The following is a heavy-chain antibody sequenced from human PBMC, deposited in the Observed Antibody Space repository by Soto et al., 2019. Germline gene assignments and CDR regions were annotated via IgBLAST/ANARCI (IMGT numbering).Heavy chain of an antibody. Sequence: QVQLQQWGAGLLKPSQTLALTCAVYGGSFSGYYWTWIRQPPGKGLEWIGEINHSGGTNYNPSLKSPVTISVDTSKNEFSLTLRSVTAADTAVYYCARPAWSGTRDYFDSWGQGTLVTVSS. V-gene: IGHV4-34*01. CDR3: ARPAWSGTRDYFDS. D-gene: IGHD3-3*01. J-gene: IGHJ4*02. CDR1: GGSFSGYY. CDR2: INHSGGT.